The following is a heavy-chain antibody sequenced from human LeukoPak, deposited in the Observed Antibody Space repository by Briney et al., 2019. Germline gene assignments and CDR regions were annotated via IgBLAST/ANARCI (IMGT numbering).Heavy chain of an antibody. V-gene: IGHV3-53*01. CDR2: IYTRGNT. CDR1: GFVVSDTF. D-gene: IGHD6-13*01. CDR3: ARPHDNSSDNAFDI. Sequence: GGSLRLSCAASGFVVSDTFISWVSQAPGQGLEWVSVIYTRGNTFYADSVKGRFTISRDNSENPLYLQMNTLRAADTAVYYCARPHDNSSDNAFDIWGQGTWVTVSS. J-gene: IGHJ3*02.